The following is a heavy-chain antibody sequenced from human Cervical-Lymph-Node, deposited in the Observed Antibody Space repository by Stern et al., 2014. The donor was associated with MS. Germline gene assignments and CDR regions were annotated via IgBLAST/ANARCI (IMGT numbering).Heavy chain of an antibody. CDR1: GGTFISYA. D-gene: IGHD5-18*01. CDR3: AGPRYNY. CDR2: IVPMSGTT. V-gene: IGHV1-69*06. J-gene: IGHJ4*02. Sequence: VQLVESGAEVKKPGSSVKVSCKASGGTFISYAITWVRQAPGHGLELMGYIVPMSGTTNYAQIFQDRVRITANKSTNTAYMELSNLTSEDTAIYFCAGPRYNYWGQGTLVLVSS.